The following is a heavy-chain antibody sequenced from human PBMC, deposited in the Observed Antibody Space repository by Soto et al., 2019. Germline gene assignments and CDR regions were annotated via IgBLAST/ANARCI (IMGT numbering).Heavy chain of an antibody. CDR2: ARNKVNGYTT. CDR3: ARLMGTAFDL. J-gene: IGHJ4*02. V-gene: IGHV3-72*01. CDR1: GFTFSDHY. D-gene: IGHD2-8*01. Sequence: GGSLRLSWASSGFTFSDHYMDCVLQAPGKGLDLIGRARNKVNGYTTAYAASVKGRFTISRDDSKNSLYLQMNSLKVEDTAVYFCARLMGTAFDLWGQGTLVTVSS.